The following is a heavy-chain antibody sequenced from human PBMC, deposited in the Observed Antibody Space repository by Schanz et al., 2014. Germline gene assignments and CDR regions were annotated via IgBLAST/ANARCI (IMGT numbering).Heavy chain of an antibody. CDR3: AKEDRNHNSDYVY. CDR2: IYSGGST. CDR1: GFTVSSNY. D-gene: IGHD3-22*01. V-gene: IGHV3-66*01. Sequence: ESGGGVVQPGGSLRLSCAASGFTVSSNYMSWVRQAPGKGLEWVSVIYSGGSTYYADSVKGRFTISRDNSKNTLYLQMNSLRAEDTAVYYCAKEDRNHNSDYVYWGQGTLVTVSS. J-gene: IGHJ4*02.